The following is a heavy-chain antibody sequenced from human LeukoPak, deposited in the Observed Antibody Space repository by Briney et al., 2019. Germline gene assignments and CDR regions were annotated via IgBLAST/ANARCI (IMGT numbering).Heavy chain of an antibody. J-gene: IGHJ4*02. V-gene: IGHV3-30-3*01. D-gene: IGHD5-18*01. Sequence: GGSLRLSCAASGFTFSSYWMHWVRQAPGKGLEWVAVISFDGNSEYYADSVKGRSTISRDNSRNMVYLQMHSLRPEDTAIYYCARDGRGYTYGYFPYYWGQGTLVTVSS. CDR1: GFTFSSYW. CDR2: ISFDGNSE. CDR3: ARDGRGYTYGYFPYY.